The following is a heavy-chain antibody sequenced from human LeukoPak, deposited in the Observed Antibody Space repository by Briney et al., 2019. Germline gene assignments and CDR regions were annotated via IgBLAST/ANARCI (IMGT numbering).Heavy chain of an antibody. CDR2: ISSSSSYI. V-gene: IGHV3-21*04. CDR1: GFTFSSYS. Sequence: GGSLRLSCAASGFTFSSYSMNWVRQAPGKGLEWVSSISSSSSYIYYADSVKGRFTISRDNSKNTLYLQMNSLRAEDTAVYYCAKEESHYYGSGSYYNYWGQGTLVTVSS. J-gene: IGHJ4*02. D-gene: IGHD3-10*01. CDR3: AKEESHYYGSGSYYNY.